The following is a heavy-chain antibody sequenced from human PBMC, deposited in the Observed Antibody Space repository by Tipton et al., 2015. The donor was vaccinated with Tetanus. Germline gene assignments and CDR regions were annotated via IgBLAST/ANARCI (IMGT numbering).Heavy chain of an antibody. CDR1: GFTFSHYW. D-gene: IGHD3-10*01. V-gene: IGHV3-74*01. J-gene: IGHJ5*02. CDR2: IKTDGTDT. Sequence: GSLRLSCAASGFTFSHYWMHWVRQAPGKGLVWVSEIKTDGTDTNYADSVKGRFTISRDNAKNTVFLQMNGLRVDDTAVYYCARGRGSSPSFPIWVDPWGQGTLVTVSS. CDR3: ARGRGSSPSFPIWVDP.